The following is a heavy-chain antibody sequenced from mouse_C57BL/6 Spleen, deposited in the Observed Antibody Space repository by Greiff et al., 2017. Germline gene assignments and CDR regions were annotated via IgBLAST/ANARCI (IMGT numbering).Heavy chain of an antibody. J-gene: IGHJ2*01. V-gene: IGHV1-69*01. Sequence: VQLQQPGAELVMPGASVKLSCKASGYTFTSYWMHWVKQRPGQGLEWIGEIDPSDSYTNYNQKFKGKSTLTVDKSSSTAYMQLGSLTSEDSAVYYCARSGYGFDYWGQGTTLTVSS. CDR2: IDPSDSYT. CDR3: ARSGYGFDY. CDR1: GYTFTSYW. D-gene: IGHD1-1*02.